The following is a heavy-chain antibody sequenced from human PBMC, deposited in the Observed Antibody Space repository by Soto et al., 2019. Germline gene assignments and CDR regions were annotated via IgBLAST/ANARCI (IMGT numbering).Heavy chain of an antibody. CDR1: GFTFSSYA. J-gene: IGHJ4*02. CDR3: ARDRYQLLFPPSFDY. CDR2: ISYDGSNK. Sequence: GGSLRLSCAASGFTFSSYAMHWVRQAPGKGLEWVAVISYDGSNKYYADSVKGRFTISRDNSKNTLYLQMNSLRAEDTAVYYCARDRYQLLFPPSFDYWGQGTLVTVSS. D-gene: IGHD2-2*01. V-gene: IGHV3-30-3*01.